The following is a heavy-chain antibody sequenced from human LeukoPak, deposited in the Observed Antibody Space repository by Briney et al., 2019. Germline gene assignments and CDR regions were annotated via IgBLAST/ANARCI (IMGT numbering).Heavy chain of an antibody. CDR3: ARGDDSSGYFDY. V-gene: IGHV1-8*01. CDR1: GYTFTSYD. CDR2: MNPNSGST. Sequence: GASVKVSCKASGYTFTSYDINWMRQATGQGLEWMGWMNPNSGSTGYARKFQGRVTMTRNTSISTAYMELSSLRSEDTAVYYCARGDDSSGYFDYWGQGTLVTVSS. D-gene: IGHD3-22*01. J-gene: IGHJ4*02.